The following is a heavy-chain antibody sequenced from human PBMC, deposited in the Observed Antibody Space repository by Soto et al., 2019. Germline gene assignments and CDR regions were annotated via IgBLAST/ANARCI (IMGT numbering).Heavy chain of an antibody. CDR3: ARVRGYDYYYYGMDV. V-gene: IGHV3-48*03. J-gene: IGHJ6*02. D-gene: IGHD5-12*01. CDR2: ISSSGSTI. CDR1: GFTFSSYE. Sequence: GGSLRLSCAASGFTFSSYEMNWVRQAPGKGLEWVSYISSSGSTIYYADSVKGRFTISRDNAKNSLYLQMNSLRAEDTAVYYCARVRGYDYYYYGMDVWGQGTTVTVSS.